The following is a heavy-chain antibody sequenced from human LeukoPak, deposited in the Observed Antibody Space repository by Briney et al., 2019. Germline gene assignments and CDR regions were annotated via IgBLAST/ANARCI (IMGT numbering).Heavy chain of an antibody. CDR3: ARGTDAYKVGNY. CDR1: GDSISTHYC. Sequence: SETLSLACTVSGDSISTHYCWTWIRQPPGKVPEWIGTIYNSDNTYYTPSLASRVTISMDTSKNQFSLRMTSVTAADTAVYYCARGTDAYKVGNYWGQGALVTVSS. D-gene: IGHD5-24*01. J-gene: IGHJ4*02. CDR2: IYNSDNT. V-gene: IGHV4-38-2*02.